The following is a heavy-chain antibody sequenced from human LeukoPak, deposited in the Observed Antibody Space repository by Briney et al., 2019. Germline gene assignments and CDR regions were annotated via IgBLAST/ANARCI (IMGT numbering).Heavy chain of an antibody. Sequence: SETLSLTCTVPGGSISSSTYYWGWIRQPPGKGLEWIGSIYYSGITNYNPSLKSRVTISVDTSKNQFSLKLSSVTAADTAVYYCARGTVTYYDFWSGYPAFDYWGQGTLVTVSS. CDR1: GGSISSSTYY. V-gene: IGHV4-39*07. D-gene: IGHD3-3*01. CDR2: IYYSGIT. CDR3: ARGTVTYYDFWSGYPAFDY. J-gene: IGHJ4*02.